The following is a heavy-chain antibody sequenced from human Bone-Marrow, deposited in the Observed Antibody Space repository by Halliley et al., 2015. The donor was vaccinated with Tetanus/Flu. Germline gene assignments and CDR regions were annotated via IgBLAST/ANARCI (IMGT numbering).Heavy chain of an antibody. J-gene: IGHJ5*02. D-gene: IGHD5-18*01. V-gene: IGHV3-23*01. Sequence: SLRLSCAASGFTFYNYDMGWVRQAPGKGLEWVSGIGGSGLSTYYADSVKGRFTISRDNSKNTLYLQMNSLRAEDTAVYYCAKDSLGYSYNAWGQGTLVTVSS. CDR2: IGGSGLST. CDR1: GFTFYNYD. CDR3: AKDSLGYSYNA.